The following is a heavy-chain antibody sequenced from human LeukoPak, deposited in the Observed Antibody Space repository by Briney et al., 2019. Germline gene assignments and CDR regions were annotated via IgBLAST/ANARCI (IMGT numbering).Heavy chain of an antibody. Sequence: PGGSLRLSCAASGFTFDDYAMHWVRQAPGKGLEWVSGISWNSGSIGYADSVKGRFTISRDNAKNSLYLQMNSLRAEDTALYYCAKVRYCSSTSCLNAFDIWGQGTMVTASS. J-gene: IGHJ3*02. CDR1: GFTFDDYA. CDR3: AKVRYCSSTSCLNAFDI. D-gene: IGHD2-2*01. CDR2: ISWNSGSI. V-gene: IGHV3-9*01.